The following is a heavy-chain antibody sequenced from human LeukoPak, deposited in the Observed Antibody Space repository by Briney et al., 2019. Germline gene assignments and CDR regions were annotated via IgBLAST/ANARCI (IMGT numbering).Heavy chain of an antibody. CDR1: GFTFSSYA. CDR2: ISYDGSNK. Sequence: PGRSLRLSCAASGFTFSSYAMHWVRQAPGKGLEWVAVISYDGSNKYYADSVKGRFTISRDNSKNTLYLQMNSLRAEDTAVYYCATTGNGTPDYWGQGTLVTVSS. J-gene: IGHJ4*02. CDR3: ATTGNGTPDY. V-gene: IGHV3-30*01. D-gene: IGHD4-23*01.